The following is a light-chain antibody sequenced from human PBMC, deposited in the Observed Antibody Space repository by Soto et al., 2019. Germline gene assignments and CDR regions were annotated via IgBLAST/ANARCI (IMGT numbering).Light chain of an antibody. V-gene: IGKV3-15*01. CDR1: QSVSSSY. Sequence: EIFLTQSPDTLSLSPGERATLSCRASQSVSSSYLAWYQQKPGQAPRLLIYDTSTRATGIPARFSGSGSGTEFTLTISSLQSEDFAVYYCQQYNNWPPITFGQGTRLEIK. CDR2: DTS. J-gene: IGKJ5*01. CDR3: QQYNNWPPIT.